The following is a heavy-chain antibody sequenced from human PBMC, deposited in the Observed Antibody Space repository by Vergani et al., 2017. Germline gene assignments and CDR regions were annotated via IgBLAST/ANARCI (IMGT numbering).Heavy chain of an antibody. CDR2: FSSDGGST. V-gene: IGHV3-23*01. CDR3: AGPQGTSAYYYGGFDY. D-gene: IGHD3-22*01. CDR1: GFTFSTYA. J-gene: IGHJ4*02. Sequence: EVQLLESGGGLVQAGGSPRLFCAASGFTFSTYAITWVRQAPGKGLEWVSTFSSDGGSTYYADSGKGRFTISRDNSKNTLSLQMNSLTAEDAAIYYCAGPQGTSAYYYGGFDYWGQGILVTVSS.